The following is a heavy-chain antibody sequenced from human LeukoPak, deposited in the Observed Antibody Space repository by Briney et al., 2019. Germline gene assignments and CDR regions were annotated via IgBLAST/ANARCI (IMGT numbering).Heavy chain of an antibody. CDR3: ARGVAVAGIPNWFDP. Sequence: GGSLRLSCAASGFTFDDYAMHWVRQAPGRGLEWVSGISWNSGSIGYADSVKGRFTISRDNAKNSLYLQMNSLRAEDTAVYYCARGVAVAGIPNWFDPWGQGTLVTVSS. CDR2: ISWNSGSI. V-gene: IGHV3-9*01. J-gene: IGHJ5*02. CDR1: GFTFDDYA. D-gene: IGHD6-19*01.